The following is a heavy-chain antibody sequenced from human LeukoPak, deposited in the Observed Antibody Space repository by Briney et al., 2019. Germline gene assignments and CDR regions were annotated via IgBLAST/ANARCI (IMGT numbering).Heavy chain of an antibody. CDR3: ARYSSTWPYWYFDL. CDR2: ISHSGST. CDR1: GGSISSGGYL. Sequence: PSQTVSLTCAVSGGSISSGGYLWRWIRQPPGKGLEWIGYISHSGSTYYNPYLKSRVTISVDRSKNQFSLKLTSVTASDTAVYYCARYSSTWPYWYFDLWGRGTLVTVSS. J-gene: IGHJ2*01. D-gene: IGHD6-13*01. V-gene: IGHV4-30-2*01.